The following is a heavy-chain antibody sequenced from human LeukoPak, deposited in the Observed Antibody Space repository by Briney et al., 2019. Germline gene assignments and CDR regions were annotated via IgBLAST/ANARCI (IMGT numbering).Heavy chain of an antibody. CDR2: IKQDGSQK. D-gene: IGHD2-15*01. V-gene: IGHV3-7*03. J-gene: IGHJ4*02. CDR1: GFTFSSYW. CDR3: AKDHLVDRVQFDY. Sequence: GGSLRLSCAASGFTFSSYWMSWVRQAPGKGLEWVANIKQDGSQKYDVDSVKGRFTISRDNAKNSLYLQMNSLRAEDTAVYYCAKDHLVDRVQFDYWGQGTLVTVSS.